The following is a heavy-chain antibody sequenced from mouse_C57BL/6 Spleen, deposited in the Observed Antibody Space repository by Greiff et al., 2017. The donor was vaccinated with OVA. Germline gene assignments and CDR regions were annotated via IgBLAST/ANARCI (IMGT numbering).Heavy chain of an antibody. V-gene: IGHV1-52*01. D-gene: IGHD2-4*01. CDR2: IDPSDSET. J-gene: IGHJ4*01. CDR1: GYTFTSYW. CDR3: AREGHVYYDYDGTGYYAMDY. Sequence: QVQLQQPGAELVRPGSSVKLSCKASGYTFTSYWMHWVKQRPIQGLEWIGNIDPSDSETHYNQKFKDKATLTVDKSSSTAYMQLSSLTSEDSAVYYCAREGHVYYDYDGTGYYAMDYWGQGTSVTVSS.